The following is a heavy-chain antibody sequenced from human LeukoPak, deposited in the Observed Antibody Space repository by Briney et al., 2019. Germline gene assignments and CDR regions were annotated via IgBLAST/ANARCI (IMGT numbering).Heavy chain of an antibody. Sequence: ASVKVSCKASGYTFTSYGISWVRQAPGQGLEWMGWISAYNGNTNYAQKLQGRVTMTTDTSTSTAYMELRSLRSDDTAVYYCARVGRYCSSTSCYFGFDYWGRGTLVTVSS. CDR2: ISAYNGNT. CDR3: ARVGRYCSSTSCYFGFDY. V-gene: IGHV1-18*01. CDR1: GYTFTSYG. D-gene: IGHD2-2*01. J-gene: IGHJ4*02.